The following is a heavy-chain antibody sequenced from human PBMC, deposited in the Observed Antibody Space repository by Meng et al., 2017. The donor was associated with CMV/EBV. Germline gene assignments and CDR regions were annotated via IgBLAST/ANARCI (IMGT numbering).Heavy chain of an antibody. D-gene: IGHD5-18*01. CDR1: GDSVSSNSSA. Sequence: SETLSLTCAISGDSVSSNSSAWNWIRQSPSRGLEWLGRTYYRSKWYNDYAVSVKSRITINPDTSKNQFSLQLNSVTPEDTAVYSCARGGGDTAMVDYWGQGTLVTVSS. J-gene: IGHJ4*02. CDR3: ARGGGDTAMVDY. CDR2: TYYRSKWYN. V-gene: IGHV6-1*01.